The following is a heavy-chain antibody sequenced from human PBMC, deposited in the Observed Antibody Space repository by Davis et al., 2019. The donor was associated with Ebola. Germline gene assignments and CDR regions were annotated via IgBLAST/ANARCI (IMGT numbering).Heavy chain of an antibody. CDR2: ISSSSSTI. Sequence: PGGSLRLSCAASGFTFSSYSMNWVRQAPGKGLEWVSYISSSSSTIYYADSVKGRFTISRDNAKNSLYLQMNSLRAEDTAVYYCARDLFGYSGYDYPWGQGTLVTVSS. D-gene: IGHD5-12*01. J-gene: IGHJ5*02. V-gene: IGHV3-48*04. CDR1: GFTFSSYS. CDR3: ARDLFGYSGYDYP.